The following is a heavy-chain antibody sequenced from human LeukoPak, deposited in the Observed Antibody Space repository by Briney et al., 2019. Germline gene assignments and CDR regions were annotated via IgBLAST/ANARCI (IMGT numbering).Heavy chain of an antibody. V-gene: IGHV4-4*02. CDR1: GGSISSSNW. J-gene: IGHJ5*02. Sequence: SETLSLTCAVSGGSISSSNWWSWVRQPPGKGLEWIGEIYHSGSTNYNPSLKSRVTISVDTSKNQFSLKLSSVTAADTAVYYCARESNYHGSGTGWFDPWGQGTLVTVSS. D-gene: IGHD3-10*01. CDR3: ARESNYHGSGTGWFDP. CDR2: IYHSGST.